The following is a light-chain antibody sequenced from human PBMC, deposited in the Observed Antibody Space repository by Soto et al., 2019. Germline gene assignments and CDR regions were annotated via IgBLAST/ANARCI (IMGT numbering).Light chain of an antibody. Sequence: SALTQPASVSGSPGQSITISCTGTSSDVGSYNLVSWYQQHPGKAPKLMIYEGSKRPSGVSNRFSGSKSGNTASLTISGLQAEDEADYYCCSYAGSSTFFYVFGTGTKVTVL. V-gene: IGLV2-23*03. CDR2: EGS. CDR3: CSYAGSSTFFYV. J-gene: IGLJ1*01. CDR1: SSDVGSYNL.